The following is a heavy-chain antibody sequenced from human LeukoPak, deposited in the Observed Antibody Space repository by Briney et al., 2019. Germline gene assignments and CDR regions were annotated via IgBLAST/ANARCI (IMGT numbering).Heavy chain of an antibody. Sequence: SETLSLTCTVSGGSLSSYYWSWIRQPAGKGLEWIGRIYTSGSTNCNPSLTSRVTMSVDTSKNQFSLKLSSVTAADTAVYYCARGGTLDLAFDYWGQGTLVTVSS. CDR3: ARGGTLDLAFDY. CDR1: GGSLSSYY. CDR2: IYTSGST. J-gene: IGHJ4*02. V-gene: IGHV4-4*07. D-gene: IGHD2-15*01.